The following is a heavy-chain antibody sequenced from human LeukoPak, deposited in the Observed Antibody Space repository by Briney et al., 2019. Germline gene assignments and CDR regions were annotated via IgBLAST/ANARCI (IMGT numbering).Heavy chain of an antibody. Sequence: GGFLRLSCAASGFTFGGSWMLWVRQAPGKGLMCVARISKDGRTTTYVDSVKGRFTVSRDNAKNTLYLQMDSLRVEDTAMYYCGRDSNGIDYLGQGTLVTVSS. V-gene: IGHV3-74*03. CDR2: ISKDGRTT. CDR1: GFTFGGSW. D-gene: IGHD4-11*01. CDR3: GRDSNGIDY. J-gene: IGHJ4*02.